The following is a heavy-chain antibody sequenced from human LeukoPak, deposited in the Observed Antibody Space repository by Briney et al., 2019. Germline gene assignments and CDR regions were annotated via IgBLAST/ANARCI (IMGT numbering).Heavy chain of an antibody. CDR2: FDPEDGET. CDR3: ATVPFGELLYNY. CDR1: LYTLTSYF. Sequence: ASVKDSRMASLYTLTSYFIHRVRQAPGQGPEWMGGFDPEDGETIYARKFHGGVTMTEDTSPDTAYMDLSSLRSEGTAGYLCATVPFGELLYNYWGQGTLVTVSS. J-gene: IGHJ4*02. D-gene: IGHD3-10*01. V-gene: IGHV1-24*01.